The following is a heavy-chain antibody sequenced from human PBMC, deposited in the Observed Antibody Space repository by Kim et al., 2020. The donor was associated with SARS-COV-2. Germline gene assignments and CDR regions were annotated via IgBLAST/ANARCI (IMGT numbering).Heavy chain of an antibody. CDR1: GGSISSSSYY. CDR3: ARQWTTQGGYYYYYYGMDV. Sequence: SETLSLTCTVSGGSISSSSYYWGWIRQPPGKGLEWIGSIYYSGSTYYNPSLKSRVTISVDTSKNQFSLKLSSVTAADTDVYYCARQWTTQGGYYYYYYGMDVWGQGTTVTVSS. J-gene: IGHJ6*02. V-gene: IGHV4-39*01. D-gene: IGHD2-15*01. CDR2: IYYSGST.